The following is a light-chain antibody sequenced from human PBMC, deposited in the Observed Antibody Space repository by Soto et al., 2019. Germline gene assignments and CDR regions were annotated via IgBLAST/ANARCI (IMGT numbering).Light chain of an antibody. CDR3: PPFKALPPKR. Sequence: TLSLAAVSVTPKARTTLSCMPSQSVGNILSWYQQKPCQAPRLLIYAAYTRATGLPARFSGSGSGTDFPRSISSLQSAEFGVQYWPPFKALPPKRFCHRTKV. J-gene: IGKJ1*01. CDR1: QSVGNI. V-gene: IGKV3-15*01. CDR2: AAY.